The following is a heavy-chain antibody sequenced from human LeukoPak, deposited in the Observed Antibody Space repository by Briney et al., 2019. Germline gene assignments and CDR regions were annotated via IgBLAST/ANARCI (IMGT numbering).Heavy chain of an antibody. J-gene: IGHJ4*02. CDR2: ISRRGTTR. D-gene: IGHD5-18*01. CDR1: GFTFSSYE. V-gene: IGHV3-48*03. Sequence: GGSLRLSCAASGFTFSSYEMNWVRQAPGKGLEWVSYISRRGTTRYYADSVKGRFTISRDNAKNSLSLQMNSLRAEDTAVYYCASGGYTFSYWGQGILVTVSS. CDR3: ASGGYTFSY.